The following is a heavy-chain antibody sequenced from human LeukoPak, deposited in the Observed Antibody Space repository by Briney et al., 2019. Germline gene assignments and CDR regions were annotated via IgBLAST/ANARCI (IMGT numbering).Heavy chain of an antibody. V-gene: IGHV3-53*01. J-gene: IGHJ4*02. D-gene: IGHD1-14*01. CDR3: ARGVEPLAANTLAY. CDR2: LYSDDNT. CDR1: GFTVITND. Sequence: GGSLRLSCAASGFTVITNDMTWVRRAPGKGLEWVSVLYSDDNTKYADSVEGRFTISRDNSKDTLYLEMNSLSPDDTAVYYCARGVEPLAANTLAYWGQGTLVSVS.